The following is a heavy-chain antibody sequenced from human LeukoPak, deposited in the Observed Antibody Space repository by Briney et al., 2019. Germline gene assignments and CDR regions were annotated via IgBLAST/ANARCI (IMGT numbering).Heavy chain of an antibody. J-gene: IGHJ4*02. CDR2: IGGSDGRT. CDR1: GFSFSNYA. V-gene: IGHV3-23*01. D-gene: IGHD6-13*01. CDR3: AKERSDSRWYLYDY. Sequence: GGSLRLSCTASGFSFSNYAMSWVRQAPWKGLEWVSAIGGSDGRTYYADSVQGRFTISRDNSKDTLDLHMNSLRAGDTAVYYCAKERSDSRWYLYDYWGQGTLVTVSS.